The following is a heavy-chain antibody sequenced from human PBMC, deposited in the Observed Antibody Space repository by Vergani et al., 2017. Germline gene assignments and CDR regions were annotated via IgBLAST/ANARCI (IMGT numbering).Heavy chain of an antibody. D-gene: IGHD2-15*01. CDR3: TTVVVVAATEYYYGMDV. J-gene: IGHJ6*02. Sequence: EVQLVESGGGLVKPGRSLRLSCTASGFTFGDYAMSWFRQAPGKGLEWVGFIRSKAYGGTTEYAASVKGRFTISRDDSKNTLYLQMNSLKTEDTAVYYCTTVVVVAATEYYYGMDVWGQGTTVTVSS. CDR1: GFTFGDYA. V-gene: IGHV3-49*05. CDR2: IRSKAYGGTT.